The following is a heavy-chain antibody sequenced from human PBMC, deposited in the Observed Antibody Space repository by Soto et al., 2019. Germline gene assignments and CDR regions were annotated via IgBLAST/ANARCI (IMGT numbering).Heavy chain of an antibody. D-gene: IGHD2-2*01. CDR2: ISYDGSNK. CDR3: AKDLSPDLYYYYHGMDV. Sequence: QVQLVESGGGVVQPGRSLRLSCAASGFTFSSYGMHWVRQAPGKGLEWVAVISYDGSNKYYADSVKGRFTISRDNSKNTLYLQMNSLRAEDTAVYYCAKDLSPDLYYYYHGMDVWGQGTTVTVSS. J-gene: IGHJ6*02. CDR1: GFTFSSYG. V-gene: IGHV3-30*18.